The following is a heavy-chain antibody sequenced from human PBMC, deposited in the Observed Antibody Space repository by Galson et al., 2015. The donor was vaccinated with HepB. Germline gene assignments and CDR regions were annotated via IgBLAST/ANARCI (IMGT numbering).Heavy chain of an antibody. CDR2: INAGNGNT. CDR3: ARGVYDFWSGYYYFDY. Sequence: SVKVSCKASGYTFTSYAMHWVRQAPGQRLEWMGWINAGNGNTKYSQKFQGRVTITRDTSASTAYMELSSLRSEDTAVYYCARGVYDFWSGYYYFDYWGQGTLVTVSS. D-gene: IGHD3-3*01. J-gene: IGHJ4*02. V-gene: IGHV1-3*01. CDR1: GYTFTSYA.